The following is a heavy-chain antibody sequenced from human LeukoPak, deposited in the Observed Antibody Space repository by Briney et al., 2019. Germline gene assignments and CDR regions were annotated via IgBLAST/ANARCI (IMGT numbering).Heavy chain of an antibody. CDR1: GYTFTSYG. Sequence: GASVKVSCKASGYTFTSYGISWVRQAPGQGLEWMGWISGNNGNTNYTQKFQGRVTMTIDTVTSTAYIELRSLTSDDTAMYYCARENQFFDWSLDYWGQGTLVTVSS. CDR2: ISGNNGNT. V-gene: IGHV1-18*01. D-gene: IGHD3-9*01. CDR3: ARENQFFDWSLDY. J-gene: IGHJ4*02.